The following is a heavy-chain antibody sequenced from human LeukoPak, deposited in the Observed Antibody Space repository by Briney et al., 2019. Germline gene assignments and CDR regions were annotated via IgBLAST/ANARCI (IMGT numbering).Heavy chain of an antibody. D-gene: IGHD4-17*01. CDR2: ISGSGGRT. V-gene: IGHV3-23*01. CDR1: TFTLSGYA. Sequence: GRSLRLSCGTDTFTLSGYAMTWVSQAQGKWLEWVSTISGSGGRTYYADSVKGRFTISRDSSKNTVYLQMNSLRDEDTAVYYCARDWGTVTIDYWGQGTLVTVSS. CDR3: ARDWGTVTIDY. J-gene: IGHJ4*02.